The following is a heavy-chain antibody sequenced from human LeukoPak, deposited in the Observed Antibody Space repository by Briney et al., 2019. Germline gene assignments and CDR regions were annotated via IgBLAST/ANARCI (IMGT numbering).Heavy chain of an antibody. CDR1: GGTFSSYA. J-gene: IGHJ6*02. Sequence: ASVKVSCKASGGTFSSYAISWVRQAPGQGLEWMGRIIPILGIVNYAQKFQGRVTITADKSTSTAYMELSSLRSEDTAVYYCARVGYCSSTSCSTNLYYYYYGMDVWGQGTTVTVSS. D-gene: IGHD2-2*01. V-gene: IGHV1-69*04. CDR3: ARVGYCSSTSCSTNLYYYYYGMDV. CDR2: IIPILGIV.